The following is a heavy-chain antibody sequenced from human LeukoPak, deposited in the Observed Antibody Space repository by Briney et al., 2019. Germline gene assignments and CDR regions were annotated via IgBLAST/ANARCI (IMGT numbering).Heavy chain of an antibody. CDR2: INPNSGGT. Sequence: ASVKVSCKASGYTFTGYYMHWVRQAPGQGLEWMGWINPNSGGTNYAQKFQGRVTMTRDTSISTAYMELSRLRSDDTAVYYCARDEKQLVPSGYSDYWGQGTLVTVSS. D-gene: IGHD6-6*01. J-gene: IGHJ4*02. CDR1: GYTFTGYY. V-gene: IGHV1-2*02. CDR3: ARDEKQLVPSGYSDY.